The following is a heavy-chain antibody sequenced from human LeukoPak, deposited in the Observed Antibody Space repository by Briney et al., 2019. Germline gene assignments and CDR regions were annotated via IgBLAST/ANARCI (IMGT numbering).Heavy chain of an antibody. J-gene: IGHJ4*02. CDR2: IKSKTDGGTT. D-gene: IGHD2-15*01. CDR1: GFTLSDAW. Sequence: GGSLRLSCAASGFTLSDAWMSWVRQAPGKGLEWVGRIKSKTDGGTTDYVAPVKGRFTISRDDSKNMLYLQMNSLRSEDTAVYYCATVGYAVVGFDYWGQGTLVTVSS. CDR3: ATVGYAVVGFDY. V-gene: IGHV3-15*01.